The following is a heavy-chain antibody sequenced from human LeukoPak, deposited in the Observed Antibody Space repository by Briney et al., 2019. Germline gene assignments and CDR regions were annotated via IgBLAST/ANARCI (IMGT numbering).Heavy chain of an antibody. J-gene: IGHJ6*02. CDR3: ARDLYYDILTGYYNYYYYGMDV. Sequence: GASVKVSCKASGYTFTSYGISWVRQAPGQGLEWMGWISAYNGNTNYAQKLQGRVTMTTDTSTSTAYMELRSLRSDDTAVYYCARDLYYDILTGYYNYYYYGMDVWGQGTTVTVSS. V-gene: IGHV1-18*01. D-gene: IGHD3-9*01. CDR2: ISAYNGNT. CDR1: GYTFTSYG.